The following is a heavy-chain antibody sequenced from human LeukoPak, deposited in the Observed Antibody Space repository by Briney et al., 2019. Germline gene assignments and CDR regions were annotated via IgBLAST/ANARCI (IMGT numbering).Heavy chain of an antibody. V-gene: IGHV4-59*08. Sequence: SETLSLTCTVSGGSISSYYWSWIRQPPGKGLEWIGYIYYSGSTNYNPSLKSRVTISVDMSKNQFSLKLRSMTAADTAVYYCARHGPGYSSVFDYWGQGTLVTVSS. CDR3: ARHGPGYSSVFDY. D-gene: IGHD6-19*01. CDR1: GGSISSYY. J-gene: IGHJ4*02. CDR2: IYYSGST.